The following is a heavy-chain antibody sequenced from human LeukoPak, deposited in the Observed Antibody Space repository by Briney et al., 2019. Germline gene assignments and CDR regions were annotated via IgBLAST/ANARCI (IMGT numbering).Heavy chain of an antibody. V-gene: IGHV3-21*01. Sequence: GGSLRLSCAASGFTFSSYSMNWVRQAPGKGLEWVASIISSSTYIYYADSMKGRSTISRDNAKHSLYLQMNSLRAETTAIYYFVSMYSSRWYEMWYWGEGTLVTVSS. CDR3: VSMYSSRWYEMWY. CDR1: GFTFSSYS. CDR2: IISSSTYI. D-gene: IGHD6-13*01. J-gene: IGHJ4*02.